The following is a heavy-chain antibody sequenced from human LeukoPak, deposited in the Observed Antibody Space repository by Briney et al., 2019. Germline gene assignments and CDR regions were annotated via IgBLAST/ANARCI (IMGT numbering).Heavy chain of an antibody. CDR3: ARNSSYSLDY. D-gene: IGHD6-6*01. CDR2: INGDGSST. V-gene: IGHV3-74*01. CDR1: GFTFSVYW. J-gene: IGHJ4*02. Sequence: GGSLRLSCGAPGFTFSVYWMHCVRQVPGKGLVWVSRINGDGSSTTYADSVKGRFTISRDNAKNTLVLQMNSLRAEDTAVYYCARNSSYSLDYWSQGTLVTVSS.